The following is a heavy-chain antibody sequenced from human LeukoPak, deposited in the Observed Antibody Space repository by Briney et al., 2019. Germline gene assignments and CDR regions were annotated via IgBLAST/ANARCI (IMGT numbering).Heavy chain of an antibody. V-gene: IGHV4-39*07. J-gene: IGHJ4*02. Sequence: SETLSLTCTVSGGSISSSSYYWGWIRQPPGKGLEWIGSIYYSGSTYYNPSLKSRVTISVDTSKNHFSLKLSSVTAADTAVYYCARDYDYVWGSYRSFFGYWGQGTLVTVSS. D-gene: IGHD3-16*02. CDR1: GGSISSSSYY. CDR3: ARDYDYVWGSYRSFFGY. CDR2: IYYSGST.